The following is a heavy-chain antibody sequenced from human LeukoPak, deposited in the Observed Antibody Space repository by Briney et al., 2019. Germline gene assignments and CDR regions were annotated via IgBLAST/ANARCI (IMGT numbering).Heavy chain of an antibody. D-gene: IGHD3-10*01. CDR2: ISGSGGST. CDR3: AKDGITMVRGVNYPDY. V-gene: IGHV3-23*01. Sequence: PGGYLRRSCAASGFTFSSYAMSWVRQAPGKGLEWVSAISGSGGSTYYADSVKGRFTISRDNSKNTLYLQMNSLRAEDTAVYYCAKDGITMVRGVNYPDYWGQGTLVTVSS. J-gene: IGHJ4*02. CDR1: GFTFSSYA.